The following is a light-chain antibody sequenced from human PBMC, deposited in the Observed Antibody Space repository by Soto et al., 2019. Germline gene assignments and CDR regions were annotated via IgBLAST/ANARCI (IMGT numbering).Light chain of an antibody. V-gene: IGLV1-51*01. CDR2: DND. CDR3: ATWDSSLSAGV. J-gene: IGLJ2*01. Sequence: SVLTQPPSVSAAPGQKVTISCSGSSSNIGHNYVSWYQQLPGTAPKLLIYDNDKRPSGIPDRFSGSKSGTSATLGVTGLQTGDEADYYCATWDSSLSAGVFGGGTKVTVL. CDR1: SSNIGHNY.